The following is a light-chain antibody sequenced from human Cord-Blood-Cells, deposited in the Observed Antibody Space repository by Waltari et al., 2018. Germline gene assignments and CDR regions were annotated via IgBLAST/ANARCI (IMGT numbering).Light chain of an antibody. CDR1: SSDVGSYNL. CDR2: EGS. V-gene: IGLV2-23*01. J-gene: IGLJ2*01. CDR3: CSYAGSSTLV. Sequence: QSALTQPASVSGSPGQSTPISCTGTSSDVGSYNLVSWYQQHPGKAPKLMIYEGSKRPSGVSNRFSGSKSGNTASLTISGLQAEDEADYYCCSYAGSSTLVFGGGTKLTVL.